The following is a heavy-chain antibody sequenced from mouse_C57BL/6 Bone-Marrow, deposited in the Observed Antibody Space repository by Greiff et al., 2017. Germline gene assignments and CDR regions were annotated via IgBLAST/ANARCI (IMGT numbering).Heavy chain of an antibody. D-gene: IGHD1-1*01. Sequence: VQLQQPGAELVRPGSSVKLSCKASGYTFTSYWMHWVKQRPIQGLEWIGNIDPSDSETHYNQKFKDKATLTVDKSSSTAYMQLSSLTSEDSAVYYCARYYVSSYFDYWGQGTTLTVSS. V-gene: IGHV1-52*01. CDR2: IDPSDSET. CDR1: GYTFTSYW. CDR3: ARYYVSSYFDY. J-gene: IGHJ2*01.